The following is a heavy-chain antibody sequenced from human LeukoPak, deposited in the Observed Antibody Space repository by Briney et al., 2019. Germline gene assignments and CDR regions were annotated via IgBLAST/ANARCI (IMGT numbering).Heavy chain of an antibody. CDR2: INHSGST. CDR1: GGSFSGYY. Sequence: SETLSLTCAVYGGSFSGYYWSWIRQPPGKGLEWIGEINHSGSTNYNPSLKSRVTISVDTSKNQFSLKLSSVTAADTAVYYCAREYCYDSSGYAEGAWGQGTLVTVSS. D-gene: IGHD3-22*01. V-gene: IGHV4-34*01. CDR3: AREYCYDSSGYAEGA. J-gene: IGHJ5*02.